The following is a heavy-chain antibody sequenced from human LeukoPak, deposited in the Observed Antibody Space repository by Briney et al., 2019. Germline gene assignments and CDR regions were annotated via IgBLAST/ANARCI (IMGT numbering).Heavy chain of an antibody. Sequence: GESLKISCKGSGYRFTSYWIGWVRQMPGKGLEWMGIIYPGDSDTRYSPSFQGQVTISADKSITTAYLQWSSLKASDTAMYYCARHGGGGWLQLRYYFDYWGQGTLVTVSS. D-gene: IGHD5-24*01. CDR2: IYPGDSDT. CDR1: GYRFTSYW. J-gene: IGHJ4*02. V-gene: IGHV5-51*01. CDR3: ARHGGGGWLQLRYYFDY.